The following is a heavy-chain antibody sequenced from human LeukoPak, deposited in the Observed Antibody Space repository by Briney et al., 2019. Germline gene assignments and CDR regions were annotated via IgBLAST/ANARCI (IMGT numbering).Heavy chain of an antibody. CDR2: IYHSGST. CDR3: ASPSIAAERLNDAFDI. CDR1: GGSISSSNW. J-gene: IGHJ3*02. Sequence: PSETLSLTCAVSGGSISSSNWWSWVRQPPGKGLEWIGEIYHSGSTNYNPSLKSRVTISVDKSKNQFSLKLSSVTAADTAVYYCASPSIAAERLNDAFDIWGQGTMVTVSS. D-gene: IGHD6-13*01. V-gene: IGHV4-4*02.